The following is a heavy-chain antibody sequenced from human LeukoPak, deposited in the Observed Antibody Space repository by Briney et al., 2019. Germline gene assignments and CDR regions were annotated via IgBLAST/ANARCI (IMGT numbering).Heavy chain of an antibody. V-gene: IGHV1-46*01. J-gene: IGHJ4*02. Sequence: ASVKVSCKASGYTFTSYYMHWVRQAPGQGPEWMGIINPSGGSTSYAQKFQGRVTMTRDTSTSTVYMELSSLRSEDTAVYYCARARSSGYYYAVLSDYWGQGTLVTVSS. CDR1: GYTFTSYY. CDR3: ARARSSGYYYAVLSDY. D-gene: IGHD3-22*01. CDR2: INPSGGST.